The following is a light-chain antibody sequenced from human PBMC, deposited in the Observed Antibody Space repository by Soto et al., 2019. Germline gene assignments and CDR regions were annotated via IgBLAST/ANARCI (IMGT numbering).Light chain of an antibody. V-gene: IGKV1-39*01. CDR3: QQSYSTPLT. J-gene: IGKJ4*01. CDR2: AAS. Sequence: DIQMTQSPSSLSASVCDRVTITCRASQSLSSYLNWYQQKPGKAPTLLIYAASSLQSGVPSKFSGSGAGTDFTLTISSLQPEEFATYYCQQSYSTPLTFGGGTKVETK. CDR1: QSLSSY.